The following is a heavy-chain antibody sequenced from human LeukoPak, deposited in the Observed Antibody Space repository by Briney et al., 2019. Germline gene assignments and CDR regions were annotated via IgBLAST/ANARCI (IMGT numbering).Heavy chain of an antibody. CDR3: ARDRSSGWFFDY. V-gene: IGHV1-69*06. J-gene: IGHJ4*02. Sequence: SVTVSCKASGGTFSSYAISWVRQAPGQGLEWMGGIIPIFGTANYAQKFQGRVTITADKSTSTAYMELSSLRSEDTAVYYCARDRSSGWFFDYWGQGTLVTVSS. D-gene: IGHD6-19*01. CDR1: GGTFSSYA. CDR2: IIPIFGTA.